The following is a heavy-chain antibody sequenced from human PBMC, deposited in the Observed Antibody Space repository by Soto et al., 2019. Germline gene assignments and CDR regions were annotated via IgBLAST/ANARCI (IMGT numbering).Heavy chain of an antibody. CDR3: AKDKGVNYYDSRGFFDY. CDR2: ISDNGDGT. CDR1: GFTFSTYA. Sequence: PGGSLRLSCTASGFTFSTYAMNWVRQAPGKGLEWVSTISDNGDGTYYADSVKGRFTISRDSSKNTLILLMNSLRDEDTAIYYCAKDKGVNYYDSRGFFDYWGQGTLVTVSS. J-gene: IGHJ4*02. V-gene: IGHV3-23*01. D-gene: IGHD3-22*01.